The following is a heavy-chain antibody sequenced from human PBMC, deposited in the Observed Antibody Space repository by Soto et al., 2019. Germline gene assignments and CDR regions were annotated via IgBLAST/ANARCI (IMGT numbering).Heavy chain of an antibody. CDR3: ARDRGYYGSGSPDY. CDR1: GFTFSSYW. Sequence: AGGSLRLSCAASGFTFSSYWMSWVRQAPGKGLEWVANIKQDGSEKYYVDSVKGRFTISRDNAKNSLYLQMNSLRAEDTAVYYCARDRGYYGSGSPDYWGQGTLVTVSS. J-gene: IGHJ4*02. CDR2: IKQDGSEK. D-gene: IGHD3-10*01. V-gene: IGHV3-7*01.